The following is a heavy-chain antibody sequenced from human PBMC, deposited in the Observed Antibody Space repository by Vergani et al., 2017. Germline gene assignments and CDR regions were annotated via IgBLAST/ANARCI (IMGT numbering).Heavy chain of an antibody. CDR2: IRSKNDGGTA. D-gene: IGHD3-3*02. J-gene: IGHJ6*03. CDR1: GITFKNAW. V-gene: IGHV3-15*01. Sequence: EVQVVESGGGLIKPGGSLRLSCVVSGITFKNAWINWVRQAPGKGLEWIGRIRSKNDGGTADYAAPLKGRFTISRDNSKNTLYLQMNSLRAEDTAVYYCAIAAAFLEWLLYDYYYYMDVWGKGTTVTVSS. CDR3: AIAAAFLEWLLYDYYYYMDV.